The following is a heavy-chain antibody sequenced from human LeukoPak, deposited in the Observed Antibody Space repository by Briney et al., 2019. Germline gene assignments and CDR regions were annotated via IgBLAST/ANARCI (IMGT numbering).Heavy chain of an antibody. CDR2: IRHDGREE. Sequence: GGSLRLSCAASGFTFSSYWMSWVRQAPGKGLEWVANIRHDGREEYYVDSVKGRFTISRDNAKNSLYLQMTSLTVEDTAVYYCAKDDPRAYYDFWGQGTLVTVSS. CDR1: GFTFSSYW. V-gene: IGHV3-7*05. CDR3: AKDDPRAYYDF. D-gene: IGHD3-10*01. J-gene: IGHJ4*02.